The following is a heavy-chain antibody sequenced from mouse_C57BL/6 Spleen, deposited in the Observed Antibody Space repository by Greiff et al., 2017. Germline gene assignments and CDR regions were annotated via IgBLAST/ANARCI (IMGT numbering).Heavy chain of an antibody. CDR2: INYDGSST. J-gene: IGHJ1*03. CDR3: ARAKGLWYFDV. CDR1: GFTFSDYY. V-gene: IGHV5-16*01. Sequence: EVQVVESEGGLVQPGSSMKLSCTASGFTFSDYYMAWVRQVPEKGLEWVANINYDGSSTYYLDSLKSRFIISRDNAKNILYLQMSSLKSEDTATYYCARAKGLWYFDVWGTGTTVTVAS.